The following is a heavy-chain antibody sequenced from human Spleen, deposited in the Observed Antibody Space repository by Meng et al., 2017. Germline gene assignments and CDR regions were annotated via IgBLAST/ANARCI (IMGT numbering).Heavy chain of an antibody. CDR1: GFSLTTSGVG. D-gene: IGHD4-17*01. CDR3: AHTVGAVDY. Sequence: QIALKESGPPLVKPTQTLTLTCTFSGFSLTTSGVGVGWIRQPPGEAPEWLTLIYWNDDTRYSPSLKSRLTITKDTSKNQVVLTMTNMDPVDTATYYCAHTVGAVDYWGQGTLVTVSS. CDR2: IYWNDDT. V-gene: IGHV2-5*01. J-gene: IGHJ4*02.